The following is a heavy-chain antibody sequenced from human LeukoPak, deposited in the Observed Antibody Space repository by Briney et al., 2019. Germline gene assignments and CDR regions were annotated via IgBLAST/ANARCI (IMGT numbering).Heavy chain of an antibody. CDR1: GFTFSSYS. J-gene: IGHJ6*03. CDR2: ISSSSSYI. Sequence: GGSLRLSCAASGFTFSSYSMNWVRQAPGKGLEWVSSISSSSSYIYYADSVKGRFTISRDNSKNTLYLQMNSLRAEDTAVYYCAKDCLSSALISAMPATYYYYYYMDVWGKGTTVTISS. CDR3: AKDCLSSALISAMPATYYYYYYMDV. D-gene: IGHD2-2*01. V-gene: IGHV3-21*01.